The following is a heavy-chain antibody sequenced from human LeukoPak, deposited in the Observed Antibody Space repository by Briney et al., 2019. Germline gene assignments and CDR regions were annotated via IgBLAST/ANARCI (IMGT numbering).Heavy chain of an antibody. J-gene: IGHJ4*02. V-gene: IGHV3-66*01. CDR2: IYSGDTT. CDR1: GFTFGSYA. D-gene: IGHD5-12*01. Sequence: GGSLRLSCAASGFTFGSYAISWVRQAPGKGLEWVSVIYSGDTTDYADFVKGRFTISRDNSKNTVYLQMNSLRAEDTAVYYCARGGGYSGYDQTPVDYWGQGTLVTVSS. CDR3: ARGGGYSGYDQTPVDY.